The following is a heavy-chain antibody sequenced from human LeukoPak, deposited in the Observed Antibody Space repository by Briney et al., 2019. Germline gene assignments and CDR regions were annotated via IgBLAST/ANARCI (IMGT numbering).Heavy chain of an antibody. J-gene: IGHJ3*02. Sequence: SVKVSCKASGGTFSSYAISWVRQAPGQGLEWMGGIIPIFGTANYAQKFQGRVTITADESTSTAYMELSSLRSEDTAVYYCAKDEIGFYGSGSYDAFDIWGQGTMVTVSS. CDR3: AKDEIGFYGSGSYDAFDI. V-gene: IGHV1-69*13. CDR2: IIPIFGTA. D-gene: IGHD3-10*01. CDR1: GGTFSSYA.